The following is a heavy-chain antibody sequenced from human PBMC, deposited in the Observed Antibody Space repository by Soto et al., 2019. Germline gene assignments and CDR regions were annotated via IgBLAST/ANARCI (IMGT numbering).Heavy chain of an antibody. D-gene: IGHD5-18*01. CDR1: GGYISSSNW. J-gene: IGHJ6*02. V-gene: IGHV4-4*02. CDR3: ARDWRLQLWQEGYYYGMDV. Sequence: SETLSLTSTVSGGYISSSNWWSWVRQPPGQGLEWIGEIYHSGSTNYNPSLKSRVTISVDKSKNQFSLKLSSVTAADTAVYYCARDWRLQLWQEGYYYGMDVWGQGTTVTVSS. CDR2: IYHSGST.